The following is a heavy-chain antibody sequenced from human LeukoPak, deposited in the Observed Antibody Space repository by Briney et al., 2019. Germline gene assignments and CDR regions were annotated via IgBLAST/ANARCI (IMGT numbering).Heavy chain of an antibody. Sequence: PSETLSLTCAVYGGSFSGYYWSWIRQPPGKGLEWIGEINHSGSTNYNPSLKSRVTISVDTSKNQFSLKLSSVTAADTAVYYCASTITIFGVVTYYYYMDVWGKGTMVTVSS. CDR1: GGSFSGYY. J-gene: IGHJ6*03. CDR2: INHSGST. CDR3: ASTITIFGVVTYYYYMDV. D-gene: IGHD3-3*01. V-gene: IGHV4-34*01.